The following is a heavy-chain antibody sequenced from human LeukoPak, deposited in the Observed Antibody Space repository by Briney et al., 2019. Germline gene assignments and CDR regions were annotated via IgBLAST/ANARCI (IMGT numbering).Heavy chain of an antibody. Sequence: GGSLRLSCAASGFTFGSYGMHWVRQAPGKGLEWVAVISYDGSNKYYADSVKGRFTISRDNSKNTLYLQMNSLRAEDTAVYYCAKDYLGYRAVADYYYGMDVWGQGTTVTVSS. V-gene: IGHV3-30*18. J-gene: IGHJ6*02. CDR1: GFTFGSYG. D-gene: IGHD6-19*01. CDR3: AKDYLGYRAVADYYYGMDV. CDR2: ISYDGSNK.